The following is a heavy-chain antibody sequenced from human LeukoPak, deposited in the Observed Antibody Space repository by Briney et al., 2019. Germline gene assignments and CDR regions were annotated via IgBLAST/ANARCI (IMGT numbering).Heavy chain of an antibody. CDR1: GYTFTSYG. J-gene: IGHJ4*02. Sequence: ASVKVSCKASGYTFTSYGISWVRQAPGQGLEWMGWISAYNGNTNYAQKLQGRVTMTTDTSTSTAYMELRSLRSDDTAVYYCARERPQEYYGSGSCPPDYWGQGTLVTVSS. CDR3: ARERPQEYYGSGSCPPDY. D-gene: IGHD3-10*01. CDR2: ISAYNGNT. V-gene: IGHV1-18*01.